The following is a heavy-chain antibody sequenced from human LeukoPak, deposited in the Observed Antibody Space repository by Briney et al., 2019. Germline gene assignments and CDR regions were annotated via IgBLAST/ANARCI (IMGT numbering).Heavy chain of an antibody. CDR2: IYTSGST. V-gene: IGHV4-61*02. CDR3: ARDNSGSYFDAFDI. CDR1: GGSISSGSYY. D-gene: IGHD1-26*01. J-gene: IGHJ3*02. Sequence: SETPSLTCTVSGGSISSGSYYWSWIRQPAGKGLEWIGRIYTSGSTNYNPSLKSRVTISVDTSKNQFSLKLSSVTAADTAVYYCARDNSGSYFDAFDIWGQGTMVTVSS.